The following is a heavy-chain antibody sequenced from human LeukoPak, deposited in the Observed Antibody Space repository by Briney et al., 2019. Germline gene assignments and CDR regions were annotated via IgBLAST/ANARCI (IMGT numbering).Heavy chain of an antibody. V-gene: IGHV3-7*01. Sequence: GGSLRLSCLASGYTFSDYWMSWVRQAPGKRLEWVAHIRRDGIHKGYVDSVEGRFTISRDNARNSVFLEMSNLRAEDSAVYFCAKYLNRAFDYWGQGSPVTVSA. D-gene: IGHD1-14*01. CDR1: GYTFSDYW. CDR2: IRRDGIHK. CDR3: AKYLNRAFDY. J-gene: IGHJ4*02.